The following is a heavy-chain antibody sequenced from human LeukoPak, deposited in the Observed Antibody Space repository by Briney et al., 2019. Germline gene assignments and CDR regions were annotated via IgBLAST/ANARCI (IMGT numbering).Heavy chain of an antibody. J-gene: IGHJ4*02. CDR3: ARAARIAAALGGYFDY. CDR2: ISASGGVT. D-gene: IGHD6-13*01. Sequence: PGGSLRLSCAASGFTFNAYSMTWVRQAPGKGLEWVSTISASGGVTYYADSVKGRFTISRDNSKNTLYLQMNSLRAEDTAVYYCARAARIAAALGGYFDYWGQGTLVTVSS. CDR1: GFTFNAYS. V-gene: IGHV3-23*01.